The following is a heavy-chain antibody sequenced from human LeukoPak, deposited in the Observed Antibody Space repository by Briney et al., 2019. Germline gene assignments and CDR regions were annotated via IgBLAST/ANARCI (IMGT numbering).Heavy chain of an antibody. CDR2: INPSGGST. CDR1: GYTFSNYY. Sequence: ASVKVSCKASGYTFSNYYMHWVRQAPGQGLEWMGIINPSGGSTSYAQRFQDRVTMTRDTSTSTVYMDLSSLRSEDTAVYYCAREYTSSGWFDYWGRGTLVTVSS. V-gene: IGHV1-46*03. D-gene: IGHD2-2*01. CDR3: AREYTSSGWFDY. J-gene: IGHJ4*02.